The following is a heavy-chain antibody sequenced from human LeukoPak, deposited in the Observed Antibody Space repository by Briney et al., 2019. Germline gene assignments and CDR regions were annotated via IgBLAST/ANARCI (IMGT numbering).Heavy chain of an antibody. CDR3: AKIAAAGNDDY. V-gene: IGHV3-30*18. D-gene: IGHD6-13*01. CDR1: GFTFSSYG. J-gene: IGHJ4*02. CDR2: ISYDGSNK. Sequence: GGSLRLSCAASGFTFSSYGMHWVRQAPGKGLEWVAVISYDGSNKYYADSVKGRLTISRDNSKTTLYLQMNSLRAEDTAVYYCAKIAAAGNDDYWGQGTLVTVSS.